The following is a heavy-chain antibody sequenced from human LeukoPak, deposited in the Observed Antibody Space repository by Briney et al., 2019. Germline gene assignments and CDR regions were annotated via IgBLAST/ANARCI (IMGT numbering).Heavy chain of an antibody. V-gene: IGHV1-2*02. Sequence: GASVEVSCKASGYTFTDYYMHWVRQAPGQGLEWMGWINPNSDGTNYTQKFQGRVTMTRDTSISTAYMELSRLRSDDTAVYYCAREGPIVGATHLVDYWGQGALVTVSS. D-gene: IGHD1-26*01. CDR1: GYTFTDYY. CDR2: INPNSDGT. J-gene: IGHJ4*02. CDR3: AREGPIVGATHLVDY.